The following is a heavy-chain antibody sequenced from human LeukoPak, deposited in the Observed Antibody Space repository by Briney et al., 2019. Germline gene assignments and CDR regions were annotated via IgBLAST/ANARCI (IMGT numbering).Heavy chain of an antibody. CDR3: ARGYRVFDY. Sequence: SGGSLRLSCADSRFSFSDSEMTWVRQAPGKGLEWISYINIGGDTTYYADSVKGRFTISRDNARNSLYLQMTSLRGEDTALFYCARGYRVFDYWGQGTLVTVSS. CDR2: INIGGDTT. CDR1: RFSFSDSE. V-gene: IGHV3-48*03. J-gene: IGHJ4*02. D-gene: IGHD1-1*01.